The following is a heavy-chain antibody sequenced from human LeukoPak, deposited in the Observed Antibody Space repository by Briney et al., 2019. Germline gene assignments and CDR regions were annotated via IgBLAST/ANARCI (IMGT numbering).Heavy chain of an antibody. Sequence: GASVKVSCKASGYTFTGYYMHWVRQAPGQGLEWMGWINPNSGGTNYAQEFQGRVTMTRDTSISTAYMELSRLRSDDTAVYYCARGGDSSGYSIDPWGQGTLVTVSS. D-gene: IGHD3-22*01. V-gene: IGHV1-2*02. CDR1: GYTFTGYY. CDR3: ARGGDSSGYSIDP. J-gene: IGHJ5*02. CDR2: INPNSGGT.